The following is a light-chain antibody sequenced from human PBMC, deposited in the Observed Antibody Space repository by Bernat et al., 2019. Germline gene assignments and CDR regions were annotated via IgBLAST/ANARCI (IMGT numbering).Light chain of an antibody. Sequence: QSVLTQPPSASGTPGQRVPISCSGSSSNIGINTVNWYQQLPGTAPKLLIYNNNQRPSGVPDRFSGSKSGASASLAISGLHSEDEADYYCAAWDDSLNGPVFGGGTKLTVL. CDR3: AAWDDSLNGPV. V-gene: IGLV1-44*01. CDR1: SSNIGINT. J-gene: IGLJ2*01. CDR2: NNN.